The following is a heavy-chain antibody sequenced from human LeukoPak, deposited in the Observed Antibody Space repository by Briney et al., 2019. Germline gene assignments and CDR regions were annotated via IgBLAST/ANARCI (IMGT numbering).Heavy chain of an antibody. CDR3: ARHGGYCSGGSCYSGGTFDY. V-gene: IGHV4-38-2*01. CDR1: GYSISSGYY. J-gene: IGHJ4*02. CDR2: NYHSGST. Sequence: PSETLSLTCAVSGYSISSGYYWGWIRQPPGKGLEWIGSNYHSGSTYYNPSLKSRVTISVDTSKNQFSLKLSSVAAADTAVYYCARHGGYCSGGSCYSGGTFDYWGQGTLVTVSS. D-gene: IGHD2-15*01.